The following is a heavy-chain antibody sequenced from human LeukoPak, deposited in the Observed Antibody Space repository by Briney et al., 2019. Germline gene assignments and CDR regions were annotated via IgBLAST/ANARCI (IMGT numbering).Heavy chain of an antibody. CDR2: IIPIFGTA. Sequence: ASVKVSCKASGYTFITYYMYWVRQAPGQGLEWMGGIIPIFGTANYAQKFQGRVTITADESTSTASMELSSLRSEDTAVYYCARGVVGDGIVVEYFDYWGQGTLVTVSS. V-gene: IGHV1-69*13. J-gene: IGHJ4*02. CDR3: ARGVVGDGIVVEYFDY. D-gene: IGHD2-2*01. CDR1: GYTFITYY.